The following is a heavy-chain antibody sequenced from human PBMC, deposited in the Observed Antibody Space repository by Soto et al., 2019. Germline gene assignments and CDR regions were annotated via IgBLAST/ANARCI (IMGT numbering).Heavy chain of an antibody. V-gene: IGHV1-3*01. CDR1: GYTFTSYA. Sequence: ASVKVSCKASGYTFTSYAMHWVRQAPGQRLEWMGWINAGNGNTKYSQKFQGRVTITRDTSASTAYMELSSLRSEDTAVYYCARAPTHPGGATIDAFDIWGQGTMVTVSS. CDR2: INAGNGNT. CDR3: ARAPTHPGGATIDAFDI. J-gene: IGHJ3*02. D-gene: IGHD1-26*01.